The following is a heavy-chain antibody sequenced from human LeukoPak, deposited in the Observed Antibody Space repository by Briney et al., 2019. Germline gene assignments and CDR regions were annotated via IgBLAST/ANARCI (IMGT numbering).Heavy chain of an antibody. D-gene: IGHD6-13*01. Sequence: PGGSLRLSCAASGFTFSSYAMHWVRQAPGKGLEWVAVISYDGSNKYYADSVKGRFTISRDNSKNTLYLQMNSLRAEDTAVYYCAGDYSSSWYVVYYYYMDVWGKGTTVTVSS. CDR2: ISYDGSNK. V-gene: IGHV3-30*04. CDR1: GFTFSSYA. J-gene: IGHJ6*03. CDR3: AGDYSSSWYVVYYYYMDV.